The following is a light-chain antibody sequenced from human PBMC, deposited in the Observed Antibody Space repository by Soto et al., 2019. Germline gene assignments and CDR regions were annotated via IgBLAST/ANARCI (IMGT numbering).Light chain of an antibody. CDR3: QQYGTSPTT. CDR1: QTVLNNY. CDR2: GAS. J-gene: IGKJ1*01. V-gene: IGKV3-20*01. Sequence: EIVFAQFSGTPSFSPGERSTLSFRSSQTVLNNYLTWYQQKPGQAPRRLIFGASFRATGIPDRFSGSGSGTDFTLTISRLEPEDSAVYYCQQYGTSPTTFGQGTKVDIK.